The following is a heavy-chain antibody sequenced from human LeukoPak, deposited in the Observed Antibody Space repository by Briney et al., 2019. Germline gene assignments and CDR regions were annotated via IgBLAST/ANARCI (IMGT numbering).Heavy chain of an antibody. Sequence: GGSLSLSCAASGFTFSDYWMHWVRQAPGKGLVWVSIIDTDTRGTYYADSVKGRFTISRDNAKNTLYLQMNSLRAEDTAVYYCARAGPYYFDNWGQGTLVTVSS. D-gene: IGHD3-10*01. V-gene: IGHV3-74*01. CDR1: GFTFSDYW. CDR3: ARAGPYYFDN. J-gene: IGHJ4*02. CDR2: IDTDTRGT.